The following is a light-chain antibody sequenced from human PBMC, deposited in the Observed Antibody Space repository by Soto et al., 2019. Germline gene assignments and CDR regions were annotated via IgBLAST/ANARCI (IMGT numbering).Light chain of an antibody. Sequence: EIVLTQSPGTLSLSPGETATLYCRASQNVNSNYLVWYQRKPGQAPRPLIYHASSRATGIPDRFSGSGSGTDFTLTISRLEPEDFAVYYCQQYSNSPITFGQGTRLEIK. CDR3: QQYSNSPIT. J-gene: IGKJ5*01. CDR1: QNVNSNY. V-gene: IGKV3-20*01. CDR2: HAS.